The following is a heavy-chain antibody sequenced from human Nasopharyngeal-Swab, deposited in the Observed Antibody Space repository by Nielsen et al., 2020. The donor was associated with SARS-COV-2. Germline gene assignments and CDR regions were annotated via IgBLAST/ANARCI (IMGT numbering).Heavy chain of an antibody. CDR2: INPTSGDT. CDR3: ARSGGVGIVAFDV. V-gene: IGHV1-2*05. D-gene: IGHD2-21*01. CDR1: GYTFTDYS. Sequence: ASVKVSCKASGYTFTDYSIHWVRQAPGQGLEWMGRINPTSGDTNSAQKFQGRLTMTTDPSISTAYMELSRLTSDDTVVYYCARSGGVGIVAFDVWGQGTMVTVSS. J-gene: IGHJ3*01.